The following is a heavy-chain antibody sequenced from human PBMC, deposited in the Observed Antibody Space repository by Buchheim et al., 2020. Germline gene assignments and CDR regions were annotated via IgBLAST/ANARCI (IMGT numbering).Heavy chain of an antibody. J-gene: IGHJ4*02. CDR3: ARDSTGIAAAGLDY. V-gene: IGHV3-30*04. D-gene: IGHD6-13*01. CDR2: ISYDGSNK. Sequence: QVQLVESGGGVVQPGRSLRLSCAASGFTFSSYAMHWVRQAPGKGLEWVAVISYDGSNKYYADSVKGRFTISRDNSKNTLYLQMNSLRAEDTAVYYCARDSTGIAAAGLDYWGQGTL. CDR1: GFTFSSYA.